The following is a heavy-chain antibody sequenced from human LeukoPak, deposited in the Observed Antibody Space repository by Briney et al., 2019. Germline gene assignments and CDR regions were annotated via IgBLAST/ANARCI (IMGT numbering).Heavy chain of an antibody. CDR2: IYYDGTT. Sequence: PSDTLSLTCTVSGVPISSHYWSWMRQPPGKGLEWIGNIYYDGTTNYNPSLTGRITISIDTSRNQFSLRLISVTTADSALYYCARSGDSSAYFVSLGPGTLVAVSS. V-gene: IGHV4-59*07. CDR1: GVPISSHY. D-gene: IGHD3-22*01. CDR3: ARSGDSSAYFVS. J-gene: IGHJ4*01.